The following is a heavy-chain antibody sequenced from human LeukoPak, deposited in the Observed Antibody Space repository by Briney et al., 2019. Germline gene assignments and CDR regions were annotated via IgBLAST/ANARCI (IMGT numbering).Heavy chain of an antibody. CDR1: GFTFSRDW. CDR2: INSDGSST. CDR3: AKDFGEAAFDI. Sequence: GGSLRLSCAASGFTFSRDWMHWVRQAPGKGLVWVSRINSDGSSTRYADSVKGRFTISRDNAKNTLYLQMNSLRAEDTAVYYCAKDFGEAAFDIWGQGTMVTVSS. V-gene: IGHV3-74*01. D-gene: IGHD3-10*01. J-gene: IGHJ3*02.